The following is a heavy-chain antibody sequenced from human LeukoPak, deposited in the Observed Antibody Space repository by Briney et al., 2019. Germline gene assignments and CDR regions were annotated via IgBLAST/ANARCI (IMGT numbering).Heavy chain of an antibody. Sequence: SETLSLTCAVYGGSFSGYYWSWIRQPPGKGLEWIGEINHSGSTNYNPSLKSRVTISVDTSKNQFSLKLSSVTAADTAVYYCARGGLWCSGTSCYSWFDPWGQGTLVTVSS. J-gene: IGHJ5*02. V-gene: IGHV4-34*01. CDR3: ARGGLWCSGTSCYSWFDP. CDR2: INHSGST. CDR1: GGSFSGYY. D-gene: IGHD2-2*02.